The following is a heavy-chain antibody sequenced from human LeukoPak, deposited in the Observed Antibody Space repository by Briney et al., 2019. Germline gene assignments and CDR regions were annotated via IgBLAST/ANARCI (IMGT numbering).Heavy chain of an antibody. CDR1: GYTFTSYG. CDR3: ARDDSRVYDSSGYYSDAFDI. J-gene: IGHJ3*02. D-gene: IGHD3-22*01. Sequence: ASVKVSCKASGYTFTSYGISWVRQAPGQGLEWKGWISAYNGNTNYAQKLQGRVTMTTDTSTSTAYMELRSLRSDDTAVYYCARDDSRVYDSSGYYSDAFDIWGQGTMVTVSS. V-gene: IGHV1-18*01. CDR2: ISAYNGNT.